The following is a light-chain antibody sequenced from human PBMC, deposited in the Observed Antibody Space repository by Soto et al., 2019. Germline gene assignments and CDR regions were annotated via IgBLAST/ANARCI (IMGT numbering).Light chain of an antibody. J-gene: IGKJ4*01. CDR3: QQRRTLT. Sequence: IVLSQSTATLSLSPGVGATRSCRASQSVSSYLAWYQQKPGQAPRLLIYDASNRATGIPARFSGSGSGTDFTLTISSLEPEDFAVYYCQQRRTLTFGGGPIVDIK. CDR2: DAS. CDR1: QSVSSY. V-gene: IGKV3-11*01.